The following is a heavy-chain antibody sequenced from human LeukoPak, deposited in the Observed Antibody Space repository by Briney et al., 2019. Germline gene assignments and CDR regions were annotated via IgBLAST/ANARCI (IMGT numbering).Heavy chain of an antibody. J-gene: IGHJ3*02. CDR1: GYAISGGYY. V-gene: IGHV4-38-2*02. CDR2: IYHRGST. CDR3: AREQDYGDYAAFDI. Sequence: SETLSLICRVSGYAISGGYYWGWIRQPLGKGLEGMGSIYHRGSTYYNPSFKIRVTISVDRSKNQFSLRLPSVTAAETAVYYCAREQDYGDYAAFDIWAQGTMVTVSS. D-gene: IGHD4-17*01.